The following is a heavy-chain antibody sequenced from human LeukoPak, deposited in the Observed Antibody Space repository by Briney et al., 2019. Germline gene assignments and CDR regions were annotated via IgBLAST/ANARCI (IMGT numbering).Heavy chain of an antibody. CDR3: ATRYCSSTSCYY. V-gene: IGHV3-23*01. D-gene: IGHD2-2*01. CDR1: GFTFSSYW. CDR2: ISGSGGST. Sequence: PGGSLRLSCAASGFTFSSYWMHWVRQAPGKGLEWVSAISGSGGSTYYADSVKGRFTISRDNSKNTLYLQMNSLRAEDTAVYYCATRYCSSTSCYYWGQGTLVTVSS. J-gene: IGHJ4*02.